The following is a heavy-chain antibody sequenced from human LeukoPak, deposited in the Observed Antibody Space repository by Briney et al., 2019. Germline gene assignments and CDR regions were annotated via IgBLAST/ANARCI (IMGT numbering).Heavy chain of an antibody. V-gene: IGHV3-7*01. J-gene: IGHJ4*02. Sequence: GWSLRLSCAASGFTFSSYWMSWVRQAPGKGLEWVANIKQDGSEKYYVDSVKGRFTISRDNAKNSLYLQMNSLRAEDTAVYYCARDLRITMVRGVTSARYYFDYWGQGTLVTVSS. D-gene: IGHD3-10*01. CDR2: IKQDGSEK. CDR1: GFTFSSYW. CDR3: ARDLRITMVRGVTSARYYFDY.